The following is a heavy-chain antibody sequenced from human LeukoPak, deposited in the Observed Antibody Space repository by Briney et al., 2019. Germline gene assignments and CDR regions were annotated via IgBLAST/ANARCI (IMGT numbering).Heavy chain of an antibody. CDR3: ARGISGGFDI. Sequence: ASVKVSCKASGYTFTAYHTHWVRQAPGQGLEWMGRIIPNSGATNYAQNFQGRVTMTRDTSISTAYMELSRLRSDDTAVYYCARGISGGFDIWGQGTMVTVSS. J-gene: IGHJ3*02. CDR2: IIPNSGAT. V-gene: IGHV1-2*06. D-gene: IGHD2-15*01. CDR1: GYTFTAYH.